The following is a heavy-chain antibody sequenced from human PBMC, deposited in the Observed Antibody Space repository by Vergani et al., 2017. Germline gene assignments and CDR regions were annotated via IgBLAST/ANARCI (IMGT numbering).Heavy chain of an antibody. CDR1: GFTFSNFG. V-gene: IGHV3-30*02. D-gene: IGHD2-21*02. CDR3: AKYLRDSTDSRPDS. CDR2: IGKDVINT. Sequence: QVQLVESAGGVVQPGGSLRLSCAESGFTFSNFGMHWIRQAPGKGLEWLAYIGKDVINTRYRDAVKGRFTVSRDNSKDILYLQMDSLRSEDTALYHCAKYLRDSTDSRPDSWGPGTLVIFSS. J-gene: IGHJ4*02.